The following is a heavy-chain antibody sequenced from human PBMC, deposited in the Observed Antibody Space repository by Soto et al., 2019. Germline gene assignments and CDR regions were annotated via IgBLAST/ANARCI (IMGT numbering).Heavy chain of an antibody. V-gene: IGHV4-59*11. CDR3: TRANWYSEY. Sequence: QVQLQESGPGLVKPSETLSLTCSVSGGSISNHYWSWIRQPPGKGLEWIGYMYYNGNTNYNPSLKRRVTMSVDTSRNQISLKLTTVTAADTAVYYCTRANWYSEYWGQGTLVTVSS. CDR1: GGSISNHY. CDR2: MYYNGNT. J-gene: IGHJ4*02. D-gene: IGHD7-27*01.